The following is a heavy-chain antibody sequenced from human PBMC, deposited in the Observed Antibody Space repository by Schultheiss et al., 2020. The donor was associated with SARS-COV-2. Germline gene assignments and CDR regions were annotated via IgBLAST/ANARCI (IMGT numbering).Heavy chain of an antibody. CDR3: ARDLEVGGDRDY. Sequence: GESLKISCAASGFTFNQAWMNWVRQAPGKGLEWVGRIRSKTDGGTTDYGALVKGRFTISRDNSKNTLYLQMSSLRAEDTAVYYCARDLEVGGDRDYWGQGTLVTVSS. J-gene: IGHJ4*02. V-gene: IGHV3-15*07. CDR2: IRSKTDGGTT. CDR1: GFTFNQAW. D-gene: IGHD3-16*01.